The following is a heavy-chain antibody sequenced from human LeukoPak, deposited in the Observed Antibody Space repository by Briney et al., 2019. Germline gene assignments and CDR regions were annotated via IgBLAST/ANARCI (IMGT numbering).Heavy chain of an antibody. Sequence: SVKVSCKASGYTFTTYGISWVRQAPGQGLEWMGGIIPIFGTANYAQKFQGRVTITADESTSTAYMELSSLRSEDTAVYYCARDSDRYSSTSPYYGMDVWGQGTTVTVSS. CDR3: ARDSDRYSSTSPYYGMDV. CDR1: GYTFTTYG. CDR2: IIPIFGTA. J-gene: IGHJ6*02. D-gene: IGHD2-2*01. V-gene: IGHV1-69*13.